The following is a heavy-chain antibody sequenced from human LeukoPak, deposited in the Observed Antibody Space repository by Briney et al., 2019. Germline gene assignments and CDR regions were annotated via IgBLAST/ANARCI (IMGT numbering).Heavy chain of an antibody. CDR2: IKQDGSEK. CDR3: ARHGDYYDSRLDP. Sequence: GGSLRLSCAASGFTFSSYWMSWVRQAPGKGLEWVANIKQDGSEKYYVDSVKGRFTISRDNAKNSLYLQMNSLRAEDTAVYYCARHGDYYDSRLDPWGQGTLVTVSS. J-gene: IGHJ5*02. D-gene: IGHD3-22*01. V-gene: IGHV3-7*01. CDR1: GFTFSSYW.